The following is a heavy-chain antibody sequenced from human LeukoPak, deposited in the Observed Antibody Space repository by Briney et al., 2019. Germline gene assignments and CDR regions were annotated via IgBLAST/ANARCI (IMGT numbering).Heavy chain of an antibody. CDR2: IHYSGSA. Sequence: SETLSLTCAVSGGSVSTSCWSWIRQSPGKGLEWIGYIHYSGSASYNPSLKTRVTMSVDRSKNQFSLKLNSVTAADTAVYYCARRSNVDTAFDSWGQGTLVTVSS. CDR3: ARRSNVDTAFDS. J-gene: IGHJ4*02. D-gene: IGHD5-18*01. V-gene: IGHV4-59*08. CDR1: GGSVSTSC.